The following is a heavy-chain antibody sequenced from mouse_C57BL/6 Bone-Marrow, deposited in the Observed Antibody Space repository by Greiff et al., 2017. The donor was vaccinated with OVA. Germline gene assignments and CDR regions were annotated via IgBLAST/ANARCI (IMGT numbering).Heavy chain of an antibody. D-gene: IGHD6-1*01. CDR2: INPNNGGT. Sequence: VQLQQSGPELVKPGASVKISCKASGYTFTDYYMNWVKQSHGKSLEWIGDINPNNGGTSYNQKFKGKATLTVDKSSSTAYMELRSLTSEDSAVYYCASSPDYFDYWGQGTTLTVSS. J-gene: IGHJ2*01. CDR1: GYTFTDYY. V-gene: IGHV1-26*01. CDR3: ASSPDYFDY.